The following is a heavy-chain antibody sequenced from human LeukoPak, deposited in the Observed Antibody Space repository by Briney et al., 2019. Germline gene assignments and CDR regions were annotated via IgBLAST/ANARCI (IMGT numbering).Heavy chain of an antibody. J-gene: IGHJ3*02. CDR2: INPNSGGT. D-gene: IGHD3-3*01. V-gene: IGHV1-2*02. CDR3: ARGSTIFGVVIIPVPAFGI. CDR1: GYTFTGYY. Sequence: ASVKVSCKASGYTFTGYYMHWVRQAPGQGLEWMGWINPNSGGTNYAQKFQGRVTMTRDTSISTAYMELSRLRSDDTAVYYCARGSTIFGVVIIPVPAFGIWGQGTMVTVSS.